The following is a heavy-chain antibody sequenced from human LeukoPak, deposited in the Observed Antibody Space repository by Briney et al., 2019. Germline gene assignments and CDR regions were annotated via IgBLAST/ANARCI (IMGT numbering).Heavy chain of an antibody. V-gene: IGHV3-30*04. D-gene: IGHD3-22*01. CDR2: ISYDGSNK. CDR3: AREGDSSGSPAFDI. Sequence: GGSLRLSCAASGFTFSSYAMHWVRQAPGKGLEWVAVISYDGSNKYYADSVKGRFTISRDNSKNTLYLQMNSLRAEDTAVYYCAREGDSSGSPAFDIWGQGTIVTVSS. J-gene: IGHJ3*02. CDR1: GFTFSSYA.